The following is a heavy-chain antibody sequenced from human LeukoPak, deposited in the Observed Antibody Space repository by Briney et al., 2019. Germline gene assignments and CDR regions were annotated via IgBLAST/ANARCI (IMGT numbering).Heavy chain of an antibody. CDR2: ISYDGSKK. Sequence: PGGSLRLSCAASGFTFSSYAMHWVRQAPGKGLEWVTIISYDGSKKYYADSVKGRFTISRDNAKNSLYLQMNSLRAEDTAVYYCARYYYDSSGYYYFGYWGQGTLVTVSS. CDR3: ARYYYDSSGYYYFGY. J-gene: IGHJ4*02. D-gene: IGHD3-22*01. CDR1: GFTFSSYA. V-gene: IGHV3-30*04.